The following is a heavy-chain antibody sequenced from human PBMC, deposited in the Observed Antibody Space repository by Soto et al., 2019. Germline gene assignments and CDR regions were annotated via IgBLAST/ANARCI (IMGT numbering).Heavy chain of an antibody. CDR2: INHSGST. CDR3: ARGPPSFSSFDS. J-gene: IGHJ4*02. Sequence: SETLSLTCAVYGGSFSGYYWNWIRQPPGKGLEWIGEINHSGSTNYNPSLKSRVTISVDTSKNTLYLQMNSLSDEDTAVYYCARGPPSFSSFDSWGQGTLVTVSS. D-gene: IGHD6-6*01. CDR1: GGSFSGYY. V-gene: IGHV4-34*01.